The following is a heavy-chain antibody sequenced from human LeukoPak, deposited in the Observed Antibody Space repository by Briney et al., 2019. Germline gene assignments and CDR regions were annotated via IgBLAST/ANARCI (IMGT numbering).Heavy chain of an antibody. Sequence: ASVKVSCKASGYTFTSYYMHWVRQAPGQGLEWMGWINPNSGGTNYAQKFQGRVTMTRDTSISTSYIELSRLRSDDTAVYYCPRDRILSYYDILTGYLTTWGQGTLVTVSS. CDR2: INPNSGGT. J-gene: IGHJ5*02. CDR3: PRDRILSYYDILTGYLTT. CDR1: GYTFTSYY. V-gene: IGHV1-2*02. D-gene: IGHD3-9*01.